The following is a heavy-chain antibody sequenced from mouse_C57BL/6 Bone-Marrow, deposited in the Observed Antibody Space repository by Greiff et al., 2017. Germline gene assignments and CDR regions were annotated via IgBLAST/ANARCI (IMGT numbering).Heavy chain of an antibody. J-gene: IGHJ1*03. CDR2: ISYDGSN. CDR1: GYSITSGYY. V-gene: IGHV3-6*01. D-gene: IGHD1-1*01. Sequence: VQLQQSGPGLVKPSQSLSLTCSVTGYSITSGYYWNWIRQFPGNKLEWMGYISYDGSNNYNPSLKNRISITRDTSKNQFCLKLNSVTTEDTATYYCARPYYYGSSRWYFDVWGTGTTVTVSS. CDR3: ARPYYYGSSRWYFDV.